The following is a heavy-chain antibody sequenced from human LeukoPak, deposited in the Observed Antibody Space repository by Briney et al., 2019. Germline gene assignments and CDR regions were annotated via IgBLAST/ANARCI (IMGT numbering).Heavy chain of an antibody. CDR3: ARERADSSGYIDY. CDR1: GFTFGSYS. V-gene: IGHV3-21*01. D-gene: IGHD3-22*01. Sequence: GALRLSCAASGFTFGSYSMNWVRQAPGKGLEWVSSISSSSYIYYADSVKGRFTISRDNAKNSLYLQMNSLRAEDTAVHYCARERADSSGYIDYWGQGTLVTVSS. CDR2: ISSSSYI. J-gene: IGHJ4*02.